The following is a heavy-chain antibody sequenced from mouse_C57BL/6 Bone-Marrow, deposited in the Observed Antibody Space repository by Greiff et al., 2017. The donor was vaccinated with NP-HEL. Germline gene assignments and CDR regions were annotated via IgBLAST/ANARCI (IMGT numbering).Heavy chain of an antibody. CDR2: IYPGDGAT. D-gene: IGHD2-3*01. CDR3: ARNGIYDGYYTFFDY. CDR1: GYAFSSSW. J-gene: IGHJ2*01. V-gene: IGHV1-82*01. Sequence: QVQLQQSGPELVKPGASVTISCQASGYAFSSSWLNWVMQRPGRGLEWLGRIYPGDGATNYNGSFKGQATLTADTSSSTVYMQLSSLTSEDSAVYFCARNGIYDGYYTFFDYWGQGTTLTVSA.